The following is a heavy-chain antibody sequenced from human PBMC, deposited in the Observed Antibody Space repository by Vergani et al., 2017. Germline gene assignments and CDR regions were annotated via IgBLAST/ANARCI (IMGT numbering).Heavy chain of an antibody. J-gene: IGHJ3*02. Sequence: QVQLQESGPGLVKPSQTLSLTCTVSGGSISSGDYYWSWIRQPPGKGLEWIGYIYYSGSTYYNPSLKSRVTISVDTSKNPFSLKLSSVTAADTAVYYCARGRGYCSSTSCYTLRYAFDIWGQGTMVTVSS. CDR1: GGSISSGDYY. CDR2: IYYSGST. CDR3: ARGRGYCSSTSCYTLRYAFDI. V-gene: IGHV4-30-4*01. D-gene: IGHD2-2*02.